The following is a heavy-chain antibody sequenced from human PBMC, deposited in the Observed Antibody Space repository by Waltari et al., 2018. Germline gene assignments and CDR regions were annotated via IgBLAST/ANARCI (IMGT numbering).Heavy chain of an antibody. Sequence: QVQLVQSGAEVKKPGSSVKVSCKASGGTFSSDVISWVRQVPGQGLEWMGGIIPIFGTANYAQKFQGRVTITTDESTSTAYMELSSLRSEDTAVYYCASGRGVRSKGYMDVWGKGTTVTVSS. CDR2: IIPIFGTA. CDR1: GGTFSSDV. J-gene: IGHJ6*03. V-gene: IGHV1-69*05. D-gene: IGHD1-26*01. CDR3: ASGRGVRSKGYMDV.